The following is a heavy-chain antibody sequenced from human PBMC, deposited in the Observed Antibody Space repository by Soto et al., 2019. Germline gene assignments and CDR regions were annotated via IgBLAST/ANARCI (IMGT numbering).Heavy chain of an antibody. J-gene: IGHJ6*02. CDR3: ARSLITGTITLEGYYYGMDV. V-gene: IGHV1-69*13. D-gene: IGHD1-7*01. CDR1: GGTFSSYA. CDR2: IIPIFGTA. Sequence: ASVKVSCKASGGTFSSYAISWVRQAPGQGLEWMGGIIPIFGTANYAQKFQGRVTITADESTSTAYMELSSLRSEDTAVYYCARSLITGTITLEGYYYGMDVWGQGTTVTAP.